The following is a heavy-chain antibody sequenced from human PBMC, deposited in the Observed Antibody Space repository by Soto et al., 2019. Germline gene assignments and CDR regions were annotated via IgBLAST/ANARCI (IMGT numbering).Heavy chain of an antibody. J-gene: IGHJ4*02. Sequence: PGGSLRLSCAAFGFTLSRDGMSWVRQAPGKGLEWVSLITDNGRSTYYADSVKGRFTISRDNTKNTLFLQMNSLRAEDTAVYYCAKERATTTAFDYWGQGALVTVSS. CDR1: GFTLSRDG. CDR2: ITDNGRST. CDR3: AKERATTTAFDY. D-gene: IGHD4-17*01. V-gene: IGHV3-23*01.